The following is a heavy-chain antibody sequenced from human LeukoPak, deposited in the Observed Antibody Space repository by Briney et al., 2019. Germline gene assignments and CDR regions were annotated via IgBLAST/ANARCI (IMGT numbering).Heavy chain of an antibody. CDR3: ARDRIGYYYGSGTDP. J-gene: IGHJ5*02. D-gene: IGHD3-10*01. CDR1: GYTFTSYG. Sequence: ASVKVSCKASGYTFTSYGISWVRQAPGQGLEWMGWISAYNGNTNYAQKLQGRVTMTTDTSTSTAYMELRGLRSDDTAVYYCARDRIGYYYGSGTDPWGQGTLVTVSS. CDR2: ISAYNGNT. V-gene: IGHV1-18*01.